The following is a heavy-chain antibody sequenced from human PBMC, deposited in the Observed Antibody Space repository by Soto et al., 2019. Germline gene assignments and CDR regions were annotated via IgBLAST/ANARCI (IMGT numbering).Heavy chain of an antibody. D-gene: IGHD6-13*01. V-gene: IGHV3-73*01. Sequence: GGSLRLSCAASGFTFSGSAMHWVRQASGKGLEWVGRIRSKANSYATAYAASVKGRFTISRDDSKNTAYLQMNSLKTEDTAVYDCTRLLDSIAADDAFDIWGQGTMVTVSS. J-gene: IGHJ3*02. CDR3: TRLLDSIAADDAFDI. CDR1: GFTFSGSA. CDR2: IRSKANSYAT.